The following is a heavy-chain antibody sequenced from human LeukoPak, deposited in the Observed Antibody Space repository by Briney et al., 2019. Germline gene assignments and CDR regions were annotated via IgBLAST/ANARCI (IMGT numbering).Heavy chain of an antibody. J-gene: IGHJ4*02. CDR1: GFTFSSYS. D-gene: IGHD3-10*01. Sequence: GGSLRLSCAASGFTFSSYSMNWVRQAPGKGLEWISSISSSSSYIYYADSVKGRFTISRDNAKNSLYLQMNSLRDEDTAVYYCARITMVRGASDYWGQGTLVTVSS. V-gene: IGHV3-21*01. CDR2: ISSSSSYI. CDR3: ARITMVRGASDY.